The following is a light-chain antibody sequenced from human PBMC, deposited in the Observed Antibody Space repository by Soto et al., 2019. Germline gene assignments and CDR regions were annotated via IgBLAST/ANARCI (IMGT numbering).Light chain of an antibody. CDR1: QDIKES. J-gene: IGKJ5*01. CDR2: DGS. Sequence: DIQMTQSPSSLSASVGDRGAITCQASQDIKESLNWYQQKPGKAPKLLIFDGSNLKKGVPSRFSRSGSRTDFTFTITSLQPEDIATYYCQQYRTLPITFGQGTRLEIK. CDR3: QQYRTLPIT. V-gene: IGKV1-33*01.